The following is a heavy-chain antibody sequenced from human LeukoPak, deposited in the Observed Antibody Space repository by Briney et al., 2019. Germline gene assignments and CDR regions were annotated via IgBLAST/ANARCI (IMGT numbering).Heavy chain of an antibody. CDR1: GFTFGDYA. Sequence: GGSLRLSCTASGFTFGDYAMSGFRQAPGKGLEWVVVIRSKAYGGTTEYAASVKGRFTISRDDSNSIAYLQMNSLKTEDTAVYYCTRDVLTMVRGVIPFDYWGQGTPVTVSS. J-gene: IGHJ4*02. D-gene: IGHD3-10*01. CDR3: TRDVLTMVRGVIPFDY. CDR2: IRSKAYGGTT. V-gene: IGHV3-49*03.